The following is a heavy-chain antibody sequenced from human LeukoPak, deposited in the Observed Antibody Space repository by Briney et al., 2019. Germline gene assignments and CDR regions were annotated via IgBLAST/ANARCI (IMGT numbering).Heavy chain of an antibody. CDR3: ARDGSSWYGGDY. CDR2: INAGNGNT. D-gene: IGHD6-13*01. J-gene: IGHJ4*02. Sequence: ASVKVSCKASGYTFISYAMHWVRQAPGQRLEWMGWINAGNGNTKYSQKFQGRVTITRDTSASTAYMELSSLRSEDTAVYYCARDGSSWYGGDYWGQGTLVTVSS. CDR1: GYTFISYA. V-gene: IGHV1-3*01.